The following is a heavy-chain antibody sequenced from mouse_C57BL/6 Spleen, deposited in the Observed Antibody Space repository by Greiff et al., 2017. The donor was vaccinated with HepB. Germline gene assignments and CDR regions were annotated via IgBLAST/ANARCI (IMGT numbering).Heavy chain of an antibody. J-gene: IGHJ3*01. Sequence: QVQLQQPGAELVKPGASVKLSCKASGYTFTSYWMQWVKQRPGQGLEWIGEIDPSDSYTNYNQKFKSKATLTVDKPSSTAYLQLSSLTSEDSAVYYCARSGYGTFAYWGQGTLVTVSA. D-gene: IGHD2-1*01. V-gene: IGHV1-50*01. CDR1: GYTFTSYW. CDR3: ARSGYGTFAY. CDR2: IDPSDSYT.